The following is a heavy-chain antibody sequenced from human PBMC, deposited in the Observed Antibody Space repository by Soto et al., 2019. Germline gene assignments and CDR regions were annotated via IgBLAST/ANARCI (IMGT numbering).Heavy chain of an antibody. CDR1: GYTFTSYY. CDR3: ARDSVGALHMSDAFDI. Sequence: ASVKVSCKASGYTFTSYYMHWVRQAPGQGLEWMGIINPSGGSTSYAQKFQGRVTMNRDTSTSTVYMELSSLRSEDTAVYYCARDSVGALHMSDAFDIWGQGTMVTVS. V-gene: IGHV1-46*01. J-gene: IGHJ3*02. D-gene: IGHD1-26*01. CDR2: INPSGGST.